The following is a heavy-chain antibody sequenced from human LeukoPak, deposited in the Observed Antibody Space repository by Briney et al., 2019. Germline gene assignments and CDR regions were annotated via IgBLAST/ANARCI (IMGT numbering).Heavy chain of an antibody. CDR1: GVSFNYYY. Sequence: PSETLSLTCSVSGVSFNYYYWSWIRQPAGKGLQWIGRIYTSGDTNNSPSLRSRITMSIDTSKNQFSLKLSSVTAADTAVYYCARGSTYYYDNGGFYVFFDYWGQGLLVTVSS. V-gene: IGHV4-4*07. D-gene: IGHD3-22*01. CDR2: IYTSGDT. J-gene: IGHJ4*02. CDR3: ARGSTYYYDNGGFYVFFDY.